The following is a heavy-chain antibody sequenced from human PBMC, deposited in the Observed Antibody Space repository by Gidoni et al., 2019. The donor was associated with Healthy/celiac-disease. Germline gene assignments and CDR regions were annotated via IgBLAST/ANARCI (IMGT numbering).Heavy chain of an antibody. J-gene: IGHJ6*02. V-gene: IGHV3-11*01. Sequence: QVQLVESGGGLVKPGGSLRLSCAASGFTFSDYYMSWIRQAPGKGLEWVSYISSSGSTIYYADSVKGRFTISRDNAKNSLYLQMNSLRAEDTAVYYCARDSYCGGDCYSAAPPFGMDVWGQGTTVTVSS. CDR3: ARDSYCGGDCYSAAPPFGMDV. CDR1: GFTFSDYY. CDR2: ISSSGSTI. D-gene: IGHD2-21*01.